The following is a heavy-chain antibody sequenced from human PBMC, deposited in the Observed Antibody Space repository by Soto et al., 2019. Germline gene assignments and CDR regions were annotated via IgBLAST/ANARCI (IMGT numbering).Heavy chain of an antibody. J-gene: IGHJ6*02. CDR3: ARTHGSRWSPHYYYYGMDV. D-gene: IGHD6-13*01. Sequence: ASVKVSCKASGYTFTGYYMHWVRQAPGQGLEWMGWINPNSGGTNYAQKFQGRVTMTRDTSISTAYMELSRLRSDDTAVYYCARTHGSRWSPHYYYYGMDVWGQGTTVTVSS. CDR2: INPNSGGT. CDR1: GYTFTGYY. V-gene: IGHV1-2*02.